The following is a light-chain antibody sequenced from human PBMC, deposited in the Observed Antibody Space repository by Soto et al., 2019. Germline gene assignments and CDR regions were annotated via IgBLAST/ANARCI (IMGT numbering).Light chain of an antibody. CDR1: SSDVGGYNY. CDR2: EVS. Sequence: QSVLTQPASVSGSPGQPITISCTGTSSDVGGYNYVSWYQHHPGKAPKVMIYEVSNRPSGISNRFSGSKSGNTASLTTSGLQAEDEAHYYCSSYKTGSTLVFGTGTKVTVL. J-gene: IGLJ1*01. V-gene: IGLV2-14*01. CDR3: SSYKTGSTLV.